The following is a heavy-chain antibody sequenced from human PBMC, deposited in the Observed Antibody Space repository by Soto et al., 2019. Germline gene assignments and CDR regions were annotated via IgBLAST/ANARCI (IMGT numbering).Heavy chain of an antibody. CDR1: GNTFTYVY. CDR3: ATIPSSSWYLGWFDP. V-gene: IGHV1-69*06. Sequence: GASVKVSCKGSGNTFTYVYLHWVRQAPGQGLEWMGGIIPIFGTANYAQKFQGRVTITADKSTSTAYMELSSLRSEDTAVYYCATIPSSSWYLGWFDPWGQGTLVTVSS. J-gene: IGHJ5*02. D-gene: IGHD6-13*01. CDR2: IIPIFGTA.